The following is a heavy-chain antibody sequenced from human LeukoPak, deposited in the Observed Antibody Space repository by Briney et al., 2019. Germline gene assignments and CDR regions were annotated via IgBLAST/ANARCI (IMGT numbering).Heavy chain of an antibody. D-gene: IGHD6-19*01. Sequence: GGSLRLSCAASPGITFSDYWMNWVRQAPGKGLEWVAIIRQDGREKLYLDSVKGRFTISRDNAKSSVYLQINSLRAEDTAVYYCVGGIGWQPDYWGQGTLVTVS. V-gene: IGHV3-7*03. CDR2: IRQDGREK. CDR3: VGGIGWQPDY. J-gene: IGHJ4*02. CDR1: PGITFSDYW.